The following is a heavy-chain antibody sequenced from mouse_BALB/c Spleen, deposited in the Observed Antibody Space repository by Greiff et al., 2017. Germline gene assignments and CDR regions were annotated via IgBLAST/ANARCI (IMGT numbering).Heavy chain of an antibody. CDR3: AREENYYAMDY. J-gene: IGHJ4*01. CDR1: GFTFSDYG. V-gene: IGHV5-15*02. Sequence: EVQLQESGGGLVQPGGSRKLSCAASGFTFSDYGMAWVRQAPGKGPEWVAFISNLAYSIYYADTVTGRFTISRENAKNTLYLEMSSLRSEDTAMYYCAREENYYAMDYWGQGTSVTVSS. CDR2: ISNLAYSI.